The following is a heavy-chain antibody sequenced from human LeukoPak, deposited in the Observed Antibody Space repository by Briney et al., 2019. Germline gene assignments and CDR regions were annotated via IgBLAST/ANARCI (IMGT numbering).Heavy chain of an antibody. V-gene: IGHV4-4*07. D-gene: IGHD4-17*01. Sequence: SETLSLTCTVSGVSISSYYWSWIRQPAGKGLEWIGRIYASGSTNYNPSLKSRVTMSVDTSKNQFSLKLRSVTAADTAVYYCARDGAYGDYVADWFEPWGQGALGTVSS. CDR1: GVSISSYY. CDR3: ARDGAYGDYVADWFEP. CDR2: IYASGST. J-gene: IGHJ5*02.